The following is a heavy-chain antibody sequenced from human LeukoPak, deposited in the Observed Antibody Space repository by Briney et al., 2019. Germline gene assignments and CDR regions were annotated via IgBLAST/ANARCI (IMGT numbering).Heavy chain of an antibody. J-gene: IGHJ4*02. D-gene: IGHD4-17*01. CDR2: ISGSGGST. CDR1: GFTFSSYA. Sequence: GGSLRLSCAASGFTFSSYAMSWVRQAPGKGLEWVSAISGSGGSTYYADSVKGRFTISRDNSKNTLYLQMNSLRAEDTAIYYCAKLTTVTSKFDYWGQGTLVTVSS. V-gene: IGHV3-23*01. CDR3: AKLTTVTSKFDY.